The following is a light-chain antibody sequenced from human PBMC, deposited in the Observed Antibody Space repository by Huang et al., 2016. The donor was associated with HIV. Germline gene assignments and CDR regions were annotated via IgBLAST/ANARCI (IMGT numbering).Light chain of an antibody. J-gene: IGKJ4*01. CDR2: DTS. V-gene: IGKV3D-15*01. CDR1: QNVRNP. CDR3: QQYDKWPPGLT. Sequence: EVMMTQSPATLSVSPGGRATLTCRASQNVRNPLAWYQQNTGQAPRLLMYDTSTRASGIPPRFSGSGSGTEFTLTISGLQSEDFAIYYCQQYDKWPPGLTFGGGTKVEI.